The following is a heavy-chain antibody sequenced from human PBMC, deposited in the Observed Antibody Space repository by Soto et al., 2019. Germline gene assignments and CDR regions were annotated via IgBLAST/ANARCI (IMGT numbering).Heavy chain of an antibody. CDR1: GGSISSGDYY. Sequence: QVQLQESGPGLVKPSQTLSLTCTVSGGSISSGDYYWSWIRQPPGKGLEWIGYIYYSGSTYYNPYRKSRVTTPGDTSKSQFSLKLSSVTAADTAVYYCAVRIAAAGNFDYRGQGTLVTVSA. J-gene: IGHJ4*02. V-gene: IGHV4-30-4*01. CDR2: IYYSGST. CDR3: AVRIAAAGNFDY. D-gene: IGHD6-13*01.